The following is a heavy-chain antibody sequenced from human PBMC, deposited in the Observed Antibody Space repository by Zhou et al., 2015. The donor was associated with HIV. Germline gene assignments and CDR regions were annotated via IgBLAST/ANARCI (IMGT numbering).Heavy chain of an antibody. D-gene: IGHD3-16*02. V-gene: IGHV1-69*01. Sequence: QVQLVQSGAEVKKPGSSVKVSCKASGGTFSSYAISWVRQAPGQGLEWMGGIIPIFGTANYAQKFQGRVTITADESTSTAYMELSSLRSEDTAVYYCARLRLGELSFMGNWFDPWGQGTLVTVSS. CDR2: IIPIFGTA. CDR1: GGTFSSYA. J-gene: IGHJ5*02. CDR3: ARLRLGELSFMGNWFDP.